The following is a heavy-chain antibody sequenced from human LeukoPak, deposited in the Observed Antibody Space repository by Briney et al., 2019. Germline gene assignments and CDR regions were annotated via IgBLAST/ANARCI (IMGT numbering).Heavy chain of an antibody. CDR2: INHSGST. CDR1: GGSISSSSYY. Sequence: SGPGLVKPSETLSLTCTVSGGSISSSSYYWGWIRQPPGKGLEWIGEINHSGSTNYNPSLKSRVTISVDTSKNQFSLKLSSVTAADTAVYYCARWGELPEGDDDAFDIWGQGTMVTVSS. V-gene: IGHV4-39*07. J-gene: IGHJ3*02. CDR3: ARWGELPEGDDDAFDI. D-gene: IGHD2-15*01.